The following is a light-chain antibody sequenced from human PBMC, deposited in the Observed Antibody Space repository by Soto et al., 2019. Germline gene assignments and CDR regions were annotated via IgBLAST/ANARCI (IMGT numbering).Light chain of an antibody. J-gene: IGKJ4*01. V-gene: IGKV3-20*01. Sequence: EIVLTQSPGTLSLSPGERATLSCRASQSFSSSFLAWYQQKPGQAPRLLIYGASSRATGIPDRFSGSGSGTDFALTISSLQAEDVAVYYCQQYYSTPLTFGGGTKVDIK. CDR2: GAS. CDR1: QSFSSSF. CDR3: QQYYSTPLT.